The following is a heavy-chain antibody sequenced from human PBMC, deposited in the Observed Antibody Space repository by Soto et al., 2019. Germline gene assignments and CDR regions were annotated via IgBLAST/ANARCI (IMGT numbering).Heavy chain of an antibody. CDR1: GGTFSSYA. CDR2: IIPIFGTA. CDR3: ARDRELRRITIFGVVPDYYYGMDV. D-gene: IGHD3-3*01. Sequence: SVKVSCKASGGTFSSYAISWVRQAPGQGLEWMGGIIPIFGTANYAQKFQGRVTITADESTSTAYMELSSLRSEDTAVYYCARDRELRRITIFGVVPDYYYGMDVWGQGTTVTVSS. V-gene: IGHV1-69*13. J-gene: IGHJ6*02.